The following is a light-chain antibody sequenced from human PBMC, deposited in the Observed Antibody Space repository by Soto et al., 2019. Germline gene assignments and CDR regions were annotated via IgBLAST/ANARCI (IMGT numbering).Light chain of an antibody. CDR3: GSWDSSLSAYV. Sequence: QSVLTQPPSVSAAPGQNVTISCSGSSSNSGGNSVSWYQQVPGAAPKLLIYDDNKRPSGIPDRFSGSKSGTSATLGITGFQAGDEADYYCGSWDSSLSAYVFGTGTKVTVL. J-gene: IGLJ1*01. V-gene: IGLV1-51*01. CDR1: SSNSGGNS. CDR2: DDN.